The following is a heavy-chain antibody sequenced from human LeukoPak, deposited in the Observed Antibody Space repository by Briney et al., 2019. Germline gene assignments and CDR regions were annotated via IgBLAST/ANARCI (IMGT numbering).Heavy chain of an antibody. CDR1: GFTVSSSY. CDR3: ARDLEGQWLVEGGYFDY. Sequence: GESLKISCAASGFTVSSSYMSWVRQAPGKGLEWVSVIYIGGNTYYAESVKGRFTISRDNAKNSLYLQMNSLRAEDTAVYYCARDLEGQWLVEGGYFDYWGQGTLVTVSS. J-gene: IGHJ4*02. D-gene: IGHD6-19*01. V-gene: IGHV3-53*01. CDR2: IYIGGNT.